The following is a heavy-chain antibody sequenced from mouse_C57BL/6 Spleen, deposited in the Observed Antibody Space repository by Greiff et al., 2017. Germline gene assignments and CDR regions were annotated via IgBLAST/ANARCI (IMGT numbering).Heavy chain of an antibody. Sequence: EVKLVESGPGLVKPSQSLSLTCSVTGYSITSGYYWNWIRQFPGNKLEWMGYISYDGSNNYNPSLKNRISITRDTSKNQFFLKLNSVTTEDTATYYCARELYDGYYGFAYWGQGTLVTVSA. J-gene: IGHJ3*01. CDR3: ARELYDGYYGFAY. CDR2: ISYDGSN. V-gene: IGHV3-6*01. CDR1: GYSITSGYY. D-gene: IGHD2-3*01.